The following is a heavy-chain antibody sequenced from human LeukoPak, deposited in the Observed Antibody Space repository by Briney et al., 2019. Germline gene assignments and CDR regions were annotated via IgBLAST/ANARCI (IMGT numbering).Heavy chain of an antibody. CDR3: MRDLSIAVGGYYYGMDV. CDR1: GYTFTSYY. D-gene: IGHD6-19*01. J-gene: IGHJ6*02. CDR2: INPSGGST. Sequence: ASVKVSCKASGYTFTSYYMHWVRQAPGQGLEWMGIINPSGGSTSYAQKFQGRVTMTRDTSTSTVYMELSSLRSEDTAVYYCMRDLSIAVGGYYYGMDVWGQGTTVTVSS. V-gene: IGHV1-46*01.